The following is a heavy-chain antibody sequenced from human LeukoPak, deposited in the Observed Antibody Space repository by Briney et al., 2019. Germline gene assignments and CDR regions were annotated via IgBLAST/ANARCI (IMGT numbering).Heavy chain of an antibody. CDR1: GYTFTSYA. CDR2: INAGNGNT. CDR3: ARVLGYYYDSSALGY. J-gene: IGHJ4*02. Sequence: ASVKVSCKASGYTFTSYAMHWVRQAPGQRLEWMGWINAGNGNTKYSQKFQGRVTITRDTSASTAYMELSSLRSEDTAVYYCARVLGYYYDSSALGYWGQGNPGHRLL. V-gene: IGHV1-3*01. D-gene: IGHD3-22*01.